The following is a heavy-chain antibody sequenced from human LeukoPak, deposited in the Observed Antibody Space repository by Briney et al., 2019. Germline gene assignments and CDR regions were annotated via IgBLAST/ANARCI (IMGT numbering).Heavy chain of an antibody. V-gene: IGHV4-34*01. CDR3: ARLASGYDIRDYHFDY. CDR2: INQSGST. D-gene: IGHD5-12*01. CDR1: GGSSSGYY. J-gene: IGHJ4*02. Sequence: PSETLSLTCAVYGGSSSGYYWSWIRQSPGKGLEWIGEINQSGSTNHDPSLKSRVTISIDTPKNQFSLKLSSVTAADTAVYYCARLASGYDIRDYHFDYWGQGTLVTVSS.